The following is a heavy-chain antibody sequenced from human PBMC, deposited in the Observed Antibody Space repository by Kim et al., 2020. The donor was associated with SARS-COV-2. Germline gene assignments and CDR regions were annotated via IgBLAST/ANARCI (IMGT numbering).Heavy chain of an antibody. V-gene: IGHV5-51*01. CDR3: ARQLLIKRGYFDY. J-gene: IGHJ4*02. D-gene: IGHD2-15*01. Sequence: YSPSFQGQVTISADKSISTAYLQWSSLKASDTAMYYCARQLLIKRGYFDYWGQGTLVTVSS.